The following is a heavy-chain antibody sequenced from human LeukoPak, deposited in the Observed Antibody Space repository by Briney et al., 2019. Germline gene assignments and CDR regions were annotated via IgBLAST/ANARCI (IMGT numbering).Heavy chain of an antibody. CDR1: GFTVSSNY. D-gene: IGHD6-6*01. V-gene: IGHV3-7*01. CDR3: ARDDMEQLYYFDY. Sequence: GGSLRLSCAASGFTVSSNYMSWVRQAPGKGLEWVATIKEDGSEKYYVDSVKGRFTISRENAKNSLYLQMNSLRAEDTAVYYCARDDMEQLYYFDYWGQGTLVAVSS. CDR2: IKEDGSEK. J-gene: IGHJ4*02.